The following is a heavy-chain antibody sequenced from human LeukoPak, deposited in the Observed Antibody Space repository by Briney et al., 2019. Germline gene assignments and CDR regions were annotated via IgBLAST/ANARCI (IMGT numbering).Heavy chain of an antibody. Sequence: GGSLRLSCGASGFTFSSYAVSWVRQAPGKGLEWLPSLSGSGGSTYSADSVKGRFTISRDNSKNTLYLQMNSLRAEDTALYYCAKDRSCTNDICHGDFDYWGQGTLVTVSS. J-gene: IGHJ4*02. CDR3: AKDRSCTNDICHGDFDY. CDR1: GFTFSSYA. CDR2: LSGSGGST. D-gene: IGHD2-8*01. V-gene: IGHV3-23*01.